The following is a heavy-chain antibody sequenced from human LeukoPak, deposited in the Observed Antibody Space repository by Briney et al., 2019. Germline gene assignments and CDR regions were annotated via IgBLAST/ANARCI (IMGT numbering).Heavy chain of an antibody. V-gene: IGHV4-34*01. D-gene: IGHD2-15*01. CDR3: ASGRGWWLHAPYFVY. Sequence: SEALSLTCAVYGGSFSGYYWSWIRQPPGKGLEWIGEINHSGSTNYNPSLKSRVTISVDTSKNQFSLKLSSVTAADTAVYYCASGRGWWLHAPYFVYWGEGSLVAVSS. J-gene: IGHJ4*02. CDR2: INHSGST. CDR1: GGSFSGYY.